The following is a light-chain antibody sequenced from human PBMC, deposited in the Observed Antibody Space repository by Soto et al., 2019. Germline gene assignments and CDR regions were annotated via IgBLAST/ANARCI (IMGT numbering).Light chain of an antibody. CDR2: AAS. V-gene: IGKV1-33*01. Sequence: DIQMTQSPSSLSASVGDRATITCQASQDIINYVNWYQQKPGKAPKLLNYAASNLESGVPSRFSGRGSGTDFTLAIDGLQPEDFATYYCQQYHALPRTFGQGTRVDI. CDR3: QQYHALPRT. CDR1: QDIINY. J-gene: IGKJ1*01.